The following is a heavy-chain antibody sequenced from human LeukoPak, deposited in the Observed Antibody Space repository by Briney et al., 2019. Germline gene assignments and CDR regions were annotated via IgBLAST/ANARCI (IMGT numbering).Heavy chain of an antibody. CDR2: ISYDGSHE. J-gene: IGHJ6*02. D-gene: IGHD4/OR15-4a*01. CDR3: SASRPHYGDYYGLGV. V-gene: IGHV3-30*03. Sequence: PGRSLRLSCAASGFTFSSYGMHWVRQAPGKGLEWVAVISYDGSHEYSADSVKGRFTISRDNSKNTLYLQMNSLRTEDTAVYFCSASRPHYGDYYGLGVWGHGTTVTVSS. CDR1: GFTFSSYG.